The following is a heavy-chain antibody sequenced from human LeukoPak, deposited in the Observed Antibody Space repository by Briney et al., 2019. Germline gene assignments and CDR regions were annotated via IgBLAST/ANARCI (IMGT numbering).Heavy chain of an antibody. V-gene: IGHV3-30*03. CDR3: ARSRRVVTDVSPFDY. CDR1: GFTFSSYG. CDR2: ISYDGSNK. D-gene: IGHD4-23*01. J-gene: IGHJ4*02. Sequence: PGGSLRLSCAASGFTFSSYGMHWVRQAPGKGLEWVAVISYDGSNKYYADSVKGRFTISRDNSKNTLYLQMNSLRAEDTAVYYCARSRRVVTDVSPFDYWGQGTLVTVSS.